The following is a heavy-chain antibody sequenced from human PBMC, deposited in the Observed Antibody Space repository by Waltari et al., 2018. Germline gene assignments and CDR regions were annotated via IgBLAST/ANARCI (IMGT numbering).Heavy chain of an antibody. D-gene: IGHD6-13*01. J-gene: IGHJ2*01. CDR2: IYYSGST. CDR3: ARDIHSSSWGPSYWYFDL. CDR1: GGSISSYY. V-gene: IGHV4-59*01. Sequence: QVQLQESGPGLVKPSETLSLTCTVSGGSISSYYWSWIRQPPGKGLEWIGYIYYSGSTNYNPALKSRVTISVDTSKNQFSLKLSSVTAADTAVYYCARDIHSSSWGPSYWYFDLWGRGTLVT.